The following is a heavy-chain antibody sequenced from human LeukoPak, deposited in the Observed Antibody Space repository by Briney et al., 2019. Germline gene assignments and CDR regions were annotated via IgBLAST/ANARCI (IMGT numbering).Heavy chain of an antibody. V-gene: IGHV1-46*01. CDR1: GYTFTNYY. CDR2: INPGGGNT. J-gene: IGHJ6*03. CDR3: ARDPSGYSGYDSPHYYYYYMDV. D-gene: IGHD5-12*01. Sequence: ASVKVSCKASGYTFTNYYMHWVRQAPGQGLEWMGLINPGGGNTNYAQNFQGRVTMTRDTSTSTVYMELSSLRSEDTAVYYCARDPSGYSGYDSPHYYYYYMDVWGKGTTVTVSS.